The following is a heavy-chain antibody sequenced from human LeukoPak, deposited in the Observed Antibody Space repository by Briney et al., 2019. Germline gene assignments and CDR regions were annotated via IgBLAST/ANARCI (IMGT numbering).Heavy chain of an antibody. CDR2: MNPNSGNT. D-gene: IGHD2-15*01. CDR1: GYTFNSYG. Sequence: ASVKVSCKASGYTFNSYGINWVRQATGQGLEWMGWMNPNSGNTGYAQKFQGRVTMTRNTSISTAYMELSSLRSEDTAVYYCARAGGYCGRISCPYYFDYWGQGSLVAVSS. J-gene: IGHJ4*02. CDR3: ARAGGYCGRISCPYYFDY. V-gene: IGHV1-8*02.